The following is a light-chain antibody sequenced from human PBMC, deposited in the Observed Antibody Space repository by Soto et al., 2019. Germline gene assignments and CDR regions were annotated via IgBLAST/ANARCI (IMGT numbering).Light chain of an antibody. J-gene: IGKJ2*01. V-gene: IGKV2-24*01. CDR3: TQATLFPYT. CDR1: QSLVHSDGSTY. CDR2: KIS. Sequence: DIVLTQTPLSSPVTLGQPASISCRSSQSLVHSDGSTYLSWLQQRPGQPPRLLIYKISTRFSGVPDRFSGSGAGTDFTLKISRVESEDVGIYYCTQATLFPYTFGQGTKLEIK.